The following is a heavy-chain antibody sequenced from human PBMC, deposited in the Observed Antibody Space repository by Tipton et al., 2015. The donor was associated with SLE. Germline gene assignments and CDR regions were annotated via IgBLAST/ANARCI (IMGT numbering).Heavy chain of an antibody. CDR2: ISSDSTYK. V-gene: IGHV3-21*03. CDR3: ERDRVERPDHYFAMDV. D-gene: IGHD1-1*01. CDR1: GFTFSSYS. Sequence: SLRLSCAASGFTFSSYSMNWVRQAPGKGLEWVSCISSDSTYKYYADSVDGRFTVSRDNAKNSLYLQINSLRVEDTAVYYCERDRVERPDHYFAMDVWGQGTTVTVSS. J-gene: IGHJ6*02.